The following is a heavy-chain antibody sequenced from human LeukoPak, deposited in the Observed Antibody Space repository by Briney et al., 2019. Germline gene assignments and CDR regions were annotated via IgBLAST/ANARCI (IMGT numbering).Heavy chain of an antibody. J-gene: IGHJ6*03. CDR1: GFTFSSYE. V-gene: IGHV3-48*03. CDR3: AEPRITMVGGV. CDR2: ISSSGSTI. D-gene: IGHD3-10*02. Sequence: GGSLRLSCAASGFTFSSYEMNWVRQAPGKGLEWVSYISSSGSTIYYADSVKGRFTISRDNAKNSLYLQMNSLRAEDTAVYYCAEPRITMVGGVWGKGTQVTISS.